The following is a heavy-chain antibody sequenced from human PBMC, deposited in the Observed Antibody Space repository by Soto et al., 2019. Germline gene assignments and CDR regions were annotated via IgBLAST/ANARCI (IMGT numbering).Heavy chain of an antibody. CDR3: ARASDPYHGSGSYYSTTNWFDP. V-gene: IGHV4-31*03. D-gene: IGHD3-10*01. Sequence: SETLCITCTFSGGSISSGGYYWSWIRQHPGKGRQSPGYIYYSGSTYYNPSLKSRVTISVDTSKNQFSLKLSSVTAADTAVYYCARASDPYHGSGSYYSTTNWFDPWGQGTLVPVSP. J-gene: IGHJ5*02. CDR2: IYYSGST. CDR1: GGSISSGGYY.